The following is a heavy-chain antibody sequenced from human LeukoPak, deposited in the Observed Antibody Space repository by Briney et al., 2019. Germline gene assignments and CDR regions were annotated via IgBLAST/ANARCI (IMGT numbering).Heavy chain of an antibody. D-gene: IGHD6-13*01. J-gene: IGHJ4*02. CDR3: ARDRGVYSSRWNRNFAY. V-gene: IGHV3-33*01. CDR2: IWYDGSNK. CDR1: GFTFSNYG. Sequence: PGRSLRLSCAASGFTFSNYGMHWVRQAPGKGLEWVAIIWYDGSNKYYADSVKGRFTISRDNSKNTLYLQMNSLRAEDTAVYYCARDRGVYSSRWNRNFAYWGQGTLVTVSA.